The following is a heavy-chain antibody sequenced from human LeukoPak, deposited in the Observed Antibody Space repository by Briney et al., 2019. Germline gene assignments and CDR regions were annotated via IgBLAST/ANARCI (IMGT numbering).Heavy chain of an antibody. Sequence: GGSLRLSCAASGFTFSSYAMHWVRQAPGKGLEWVAVISYDGSNKYYADSVKGRFTISRDNSKNTLYLQMNSLRSEDTAVYYCARDNGLSGYDFDWKNYYGMDVWGKGTTVTVSS. D-gene: IGHD5-12*01. J-gene: IGHJ6*04. CDR1: GFTFSSYA. CDR3: ARDNGLSGYDFDWKNYYGMDV. CDR2: ISYDGSNK. V-gene: IGHV3-30-3*01.